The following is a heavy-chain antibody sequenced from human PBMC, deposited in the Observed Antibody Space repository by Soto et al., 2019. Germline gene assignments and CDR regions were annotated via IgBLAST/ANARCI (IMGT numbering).Heavy chain of an antibody. V-gene: IGHV4-61*01. J-gene: IGHJ3*02. CDR2: IYYSGST. Sequence: QVQLQESGPGLVKPSETLSLTCTVSGGSVSSGSYYWSWIRQPPGKGLEWIGYIYYSGSTNYNPSLKSRVTISVDTSKHQFSLKLSSVTAADTAVYYCARDLSLDIWGQGTMVTVSS. CDR3: ARDLSLDI. CDR1: GGSVSSGSYY. D-gene: IGHD3-16*02.